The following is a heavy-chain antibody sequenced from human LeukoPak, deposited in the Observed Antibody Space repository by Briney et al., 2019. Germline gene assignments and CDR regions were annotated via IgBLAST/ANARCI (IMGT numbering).Heavy chain of an antibody. V-gene: IGHV3-48*04. J-gene: IGHJ4*02. D-gene: IGHD3-22*01. Sequence: QPGGSLRLSCAASGFTFSSYSMNWVRQAPGKGLEWVSYISSSSSTIYYADPVKGRFTISRDNAKNSLYLQMNSLRAEDTAVYYCARDDMDYYDSSSFGYWGQGTLVTVSS. CDR1: GFTFSSYS. CDR2: ISSSSSTI. CDR3: ARDDMDYYDSSSFGY.